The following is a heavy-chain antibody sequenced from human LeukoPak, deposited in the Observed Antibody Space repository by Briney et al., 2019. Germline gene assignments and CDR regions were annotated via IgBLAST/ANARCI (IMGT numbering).Heavy chain of an antibody. J-gene: IGHJ4*02. Sequence: GGSLRLSCAASGFTFSYYYMTWIRQAPGKGLEWVSYISSSGSTIYYADSVKGRFTISRDNAKNSLYLQMNSLRAEDTAVYYCARVWSITAAFDYWGQGTLVTVSS. D-gene: IGHD6-13*01. CDR2: ISSSGSTI. CDR3: ARVWSITAAFDY. V-gene: IGHV3-11*04. CDR1: GFTFSYYY.